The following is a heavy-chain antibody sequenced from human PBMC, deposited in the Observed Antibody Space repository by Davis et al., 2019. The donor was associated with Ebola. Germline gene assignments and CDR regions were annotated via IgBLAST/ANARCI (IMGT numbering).Heavy chain of an antibody. CDR3: ARDMEELISGNYEGGFDP. J-gene: IGHJ5*02. CDR2: IHHSGST. CDR1: GGSISNYY. V-gene: IGHV4-59*01. D-gene: IGHD3-10*01. Sequence: LRLSCTVSGGSISNYYWSWIRQSPDKGLEWIGYIHHSGSTVYNPSLRTRVTISLDPSRTQLSLELRYVTAADTAIYYCARDMEELISGNYEGGFDPWGQGILVTVSS.